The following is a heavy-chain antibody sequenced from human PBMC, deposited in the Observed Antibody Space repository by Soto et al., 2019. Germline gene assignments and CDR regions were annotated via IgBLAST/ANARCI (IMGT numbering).Heavy chain of an antibody. Sequence: ESGGGLVKPGESLRLSCAASGFTFTTYTMTWVRQAPGKGLEWVSVISSRSGSSKYYADSVKGRFTISRDNAKNSLYLQMNSLSADDTAMYYCARKGVSNLDYWGQGTLVTVSS. CDR3: ARKGVSNLDY. D-gene: IGHD2-8*01. CDR2: ISSRSGSSK. CDR1: GFTFTTYT. J-gene: IGHJ4*02. V-gene: IGHV3-21*01.